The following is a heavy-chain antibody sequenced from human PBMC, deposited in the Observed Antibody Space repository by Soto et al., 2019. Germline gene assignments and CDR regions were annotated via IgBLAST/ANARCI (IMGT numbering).Heavy chain of an antibody. Sequence: GGSLRLSCTASGFTFGDYAMSWFRQAPGKGLEWVGFIRSKAYGGTTEYAASVKGRFTISRDDSKSIAYLQMNSLKTEDTAVYYCTRDPQMTIFGVVIIGGWFDPWGQGTLVTVSS. CDR1: GFTFGDYA. CDR2: IRSKAYGGTT. D-gene: IGHD3-3*01. V-gene: IGHV3-49*03. J-gene: IGHJ5*02. CDR3: TRDPQMTIFGVVIIGGWFDP.